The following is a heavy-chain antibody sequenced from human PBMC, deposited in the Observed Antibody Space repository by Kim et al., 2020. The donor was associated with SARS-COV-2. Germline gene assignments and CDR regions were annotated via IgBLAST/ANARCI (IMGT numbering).Heavy chain of an antibody. V-gene: IGHV4-34*01. Sequence: NNNPPLKCRVTKSVDTSKTQFSLKLGSVTAADTAVYYCARGGGYSYGAIDYWGQGTLVTVSS. J-gene: IGHJ4*02. CDR3: ARGGGYSYGAIDY. D-gene: IGHD5-18*01.